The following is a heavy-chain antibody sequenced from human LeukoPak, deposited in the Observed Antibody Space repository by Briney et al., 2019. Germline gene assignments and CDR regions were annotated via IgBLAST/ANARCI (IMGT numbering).Heavy chain of an antibody. CDR3: ARTVRPYDVWSGYYTWDFDP. D-gene: IGHD3-3*01. J-gene: IGHJ5*02. V-gene: IGHV5-51*01. Sequence: GESLKISCKGSGYSFTSYWIGWVRQMPGKGLEWMGIIYPGYSDTRYSPSFQGQVTISADKSISTAYLQWSRLKASDTAMYYCARTVRPYDVWSGYYTWDFDPWGQGTLVTVSS. CDR1: GYSFTSYW. CDR2: IYPGYSDT.